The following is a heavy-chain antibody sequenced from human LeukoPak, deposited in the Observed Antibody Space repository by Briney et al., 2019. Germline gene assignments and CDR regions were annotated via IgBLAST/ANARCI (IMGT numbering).Heavy chain of an antibody. D-gene: IGHD5-12*01. CDR1: GYSISSTYC. Sequence: SETLSLTCTVSGYSISSTYCWGWIRQPPGKGLEWIGRVCHSGSTYYNPSLKSRVTMSLDTSKNQFSLKLTSVTAADTAVYYCARDGGYSGYDHDAFDIWGQGTMVTVSS. J-gene: IGHJ3*02. V-gene: IGHV4-38-2*02. CDR3: ARDGGYSGYDHDAFDI. CDR2: VCHSGST.